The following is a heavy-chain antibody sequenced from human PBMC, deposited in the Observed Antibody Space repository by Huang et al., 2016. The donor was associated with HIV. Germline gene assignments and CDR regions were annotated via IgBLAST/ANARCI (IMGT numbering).Heavy chain of an antibody. V-gene: IGHV3-30*02. CDR2: IRFDGGNK. CDR1: GFSFSHYG. CDR3: ATDLGGYSFDY. Sequence: QEQLVESGGGVVQPGGSLRLSCATSGFSFSHYGMHWVRQAPGKGLEWVGFIRFDGGNKHYADSAKGRFTISRDNSKKMLFLEMNSLRGDDTAFYYCATDLGGYSFDYWGQGALVSVSS. D-gene: IGHD2-21*02. J-gene: IGHJ4*02.